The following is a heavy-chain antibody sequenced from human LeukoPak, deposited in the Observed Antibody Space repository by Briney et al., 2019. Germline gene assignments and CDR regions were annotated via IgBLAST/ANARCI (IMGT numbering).Heavy chain of an antibody. Sequence: SVKVSCKASGGTFSSYAISWVRQAPGQGLEWMGGIIPIFGTANYAQKFQGRVTITADESTSTAYMELSSLRSEDTAVHYCAISTYYYDSSGYYEVDYFDYWGQGTLVTVSS. CDR2: IIPIFGTA. V-gene: IGHV1-69*13. D-gene: IGHD3-22*01. CDR1: GGTFSSYA. J-gene: IGHJ4*02. CDR3: AISTYYYDSSGYYEVDYFDY.